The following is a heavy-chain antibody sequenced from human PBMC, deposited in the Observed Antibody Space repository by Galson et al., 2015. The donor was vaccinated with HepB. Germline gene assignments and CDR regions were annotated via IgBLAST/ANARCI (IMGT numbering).Heavy chain of an antibody. J-gene: IGHJ2*01. D-gene: IGHD1-26*01. V-gene: IGHV3-21*01. Sequence: SLRLSCAASGFPFNTYTMNWVRQAPGKGLEWVSSIRGSNFYMYYTDSVKGRFTISRDNAKNSLYLQMNSLRVEDTAVYYCARALGSGSSVYWYFDLWGRGTPVTVPS. CDR1: GFPFNTYT. CDR3: ARALGSGSSVYWYFDL. CDR2: IRGSNFYM.